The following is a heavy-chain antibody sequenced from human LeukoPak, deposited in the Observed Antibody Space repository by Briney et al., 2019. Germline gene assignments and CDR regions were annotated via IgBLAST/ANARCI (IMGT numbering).Heavy chain of an antibody. Sequence: PGGSLRLSCAASGFIFSSYAMTWVRQAPGKGLEWVANIKQDGSEKYYVDSVKGRFTISRDNAKNSLYLQMNSLRAEDTAVYYCARTAAGYYYGSGSYSFDYWGQGTLVTVSS. CDR3: ARTAAGYYYGSGSYSFDY. V-gene: IGHV3-7*01. D-gene: IGHD3-10*01. CDR1: GFIFSSYA. CDR2: IKQDGSEK. J-gene: IGHJ4*02.